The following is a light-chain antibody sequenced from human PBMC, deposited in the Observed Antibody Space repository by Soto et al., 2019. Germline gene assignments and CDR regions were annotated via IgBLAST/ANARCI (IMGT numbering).Light chain of an antibody. V-gene: IGLV1-40*01. Sequence: QSVLTQPPSVSGAPGQRVTISCTGGSSNIGAGFDVHWYQQLPGTAPKLLIYGKINRPSGVPDRFSGSKSGTSASLAITGLQAEDEADYYCQSYDSSLSGVVFGGGTKVTVL. J-gene: IGLJ3*02. CDR3: QSYDSSLSGVV. CDR1: SSNIGAGFD. CDR2: GKI.